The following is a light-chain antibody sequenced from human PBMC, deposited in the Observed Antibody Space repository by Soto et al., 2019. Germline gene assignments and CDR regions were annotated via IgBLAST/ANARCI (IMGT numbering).Light chain of an antibody. CDR2: GAS. CDR3: QQHGSSPWT. Sequence: EIALPQYQGTLSVYAGEIATLSCRASQSLSSRSLAWYQQKPGQAPRLLISGASSRAADIPDRFSGSGSGTDFTLTINRLEPEDFAVYFCQQHGSSPWTFGQGTKVDIK. V-gene: IGKV3-20*01. J-gene: IGKJ1*01. CDR1: QSLSSRS.